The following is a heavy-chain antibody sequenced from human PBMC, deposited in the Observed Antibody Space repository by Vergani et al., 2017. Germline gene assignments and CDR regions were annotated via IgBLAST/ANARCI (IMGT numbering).Heavy chain of an antibody. CDR2: ISGSGGST. V-gene: IGHV3-23*01. CDR3: AKDHYYDSSGYPYYGMDV. J-gene: IGHJ6*02. CDR1: GFTFSSYA. D-gene: IGHD3-22*01. Sequence: EVQLLESGGGLVQPGGSLRLSCAASGFTFSSYAMSWVRQAPGKGLEWVSAISGSGGSTYYADSVKGRFTRSRDNSKNTLYLQMNSLRAEDTAVYYCAKDHYYDSSGYPYYGMDVWGQGTTVTVSS.